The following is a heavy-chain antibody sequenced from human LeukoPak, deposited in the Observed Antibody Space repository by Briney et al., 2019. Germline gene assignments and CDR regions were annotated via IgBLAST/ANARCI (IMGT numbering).Heavy chain of an antibody. CDR2: ISYDGSNK. CDR1: GFTFSSCG. V-gene: IGHV3-30*18. Sequence: GGSLRLSCAASGFTFSSCGMHWVRQAPGKGLEWVAVISYDGSNKYYADSVKGRFTISRDNSKNTLYLQMNSLRAEDTAVYYCAKDFELRFLEWSRAYYYYGMDVWGQGTTVTVSS. CDR3: AKDFELRFLEWSRAYYYYGMDV. D-gene: IGHD3-3*01. J-gene: IGHJ6*02.